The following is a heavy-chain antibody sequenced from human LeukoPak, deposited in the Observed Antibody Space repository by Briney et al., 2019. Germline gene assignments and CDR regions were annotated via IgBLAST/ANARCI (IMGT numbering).Heavy chain of an antibody. CDR1: GYTFTGYY. CDR2: MNPNSGNT. V-gene: IGHV1-8*03. D-gene: IGHD3-9*01. Sequence: ASVKVSCKASGYTFTGYYMHWVRQATGQGLEWMGWMNPNSGNTGYAQKFQGRVTITRNTSISTAYMELSSLRSEDTAVYYCARDPDILTGYGYDYWGQGTLVTVSS. CDR3: ARDPDILTGYGYDY. J-gene: IGHJ4*02.